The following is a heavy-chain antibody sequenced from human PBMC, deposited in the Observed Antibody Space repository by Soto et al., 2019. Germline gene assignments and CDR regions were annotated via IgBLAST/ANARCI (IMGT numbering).Heavy chain of an antibody. V-gene: IGHV1-69*13. CDR2: IIPIFGTA. CDR1: GGTFSSYA. CDR3: ARDRYSGSYSYFDY. Sequence: GASVKVSCKASGGTFSSYAISWVRQAPGQGLEWMGGIIPIFGTANYAQKFQGRVTITADESTSTAYMELSSLRSEDTAVYYCARDRYSGSYSYFDYWGQGTLVTVSS. J-gene: IGHJ4*02. D-gene: IGHD1-26*01.